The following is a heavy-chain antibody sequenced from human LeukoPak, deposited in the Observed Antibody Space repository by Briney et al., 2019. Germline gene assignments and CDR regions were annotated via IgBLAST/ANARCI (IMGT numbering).Heavy chain of an antibody. CDR3: AREGLYCSSTSCYRYGMDV. CDR1: GYTFTGYY. Sequence: ASVKVSCKASGYTFTGYYMHWVRHAPGQGLEWMGWINPNSGGTNYAQKFQGRVTMTRDTSISTAYMELSRLRSDDTAVYYCAREGLYCSSTSCYRYGMDVWGQGTTVTVSS. CDR2: INPNSGGT. D-gene: IGHD2-2*01. V-gene: IGHV1-2*02. J-gene: IGHJ6*02.